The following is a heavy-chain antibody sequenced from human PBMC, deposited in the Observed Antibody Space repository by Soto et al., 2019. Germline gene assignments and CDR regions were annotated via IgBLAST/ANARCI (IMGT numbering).Heavy chain of an antibody. V-gene: IGHV1-69*13. D-gene: IGHD3-9*01. CDR3: ARGPKVLRYFDWSLNWFDP. CDR2: IIPIFGTA. CDR1: GGTFSSYA. Sequence: ASVKVSCKASGGTFSSYAISWVRQAPGQGLEWMGGIIPIFGTANYAQKFQGRVTITADESTSTAYMELSSLRSEDTAVYYCARGPKVLRYFDWSLNWFDPWGQGTLVTVSS. J-gene: IGHJ5*02.